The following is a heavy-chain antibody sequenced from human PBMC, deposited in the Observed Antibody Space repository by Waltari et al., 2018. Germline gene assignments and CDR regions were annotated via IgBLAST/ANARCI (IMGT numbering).Heavy chain of an antibody. CDR1: GGSISSYY. CDR3: ARVALGYCSSTSCSTGRGWFDP. J-gene: IGHJ5*02. V-gene: IGHV4-4*07. D-gene: IGHD2-2*01. CDR2: IYTSGST. Sequence: QVQLQESGPGLVKPSETLSLTCPVSGGSISSYYWSWIRQPAGKGLEWIGRIYTSGSTNYTPSLKSRVTMSVDTSKNQFSLKLSSVTAADTAVYYCARVALGYCSSTSCSTGRGWFDPWGQGTLVTVSS.